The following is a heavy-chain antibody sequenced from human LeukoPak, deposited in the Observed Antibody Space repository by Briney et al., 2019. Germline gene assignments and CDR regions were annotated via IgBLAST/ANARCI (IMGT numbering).Heavy chain of an antibody. CDR3: AKVFRDLMTTVTYFDY. J-gene: IGHJ4*02. V-gene: IGHV4-59*01. CDR2: IYYSGST. CDR1: GGSISSYY. D-gene: IGHD4-17*01. Sequence: SETLSLTCTVSGGSISSYYWSWIRQPPGKGLEWIGYIYYSGSTNYNPSLKSRVTISVDTSKNQFSLKLSSVTAADTAVYYCAKVFRDLMTTVTYFDYWGQGTLVTVSS.